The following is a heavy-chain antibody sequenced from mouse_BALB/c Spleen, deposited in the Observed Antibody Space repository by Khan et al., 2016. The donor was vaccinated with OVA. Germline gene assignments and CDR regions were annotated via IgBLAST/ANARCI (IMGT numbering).Heavy chain of an antibody. CDR1: GFSLTTYG. CDR3: GRNSDRYDFTY. D-gene: IGHD2-14*01. Sequence: QVQLKESGPGLVQPSQSLSITCTVSGFSLTTYGVHWVRQSPGKGLEWLGVIWRGGSTDYNAAFIYRLSISKDNTKSHAFFKMNSQQPDDTAIYYCGRNSDRYDFTYWGQGTLVTVSA. J-gene: IGHJ3*01. V-gene: IGHV2-4-1*01. CDR2: IWRGGST.